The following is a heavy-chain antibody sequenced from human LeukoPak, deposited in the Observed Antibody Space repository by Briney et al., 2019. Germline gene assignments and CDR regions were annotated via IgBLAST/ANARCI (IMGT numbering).Heavy chain of an antibody. V-gene: IGHV3-21*01. CDR3: ARGGLGQLWYFFDY. CDR2: ISTSGTYM. J-gene: IGHJ4*02. CDR1: GFTFSDYS. Sequence: GGSLRLSCVASGFTFSDYSMNWVRQAPGKGLEWVSFISTSGTYMYYADSVKGRFTISRDNAKTSLYLQMSSLRAEDTAVYYCARGGLGQLWYFFDYWGQGSLVTVSS. D-gene: IGHD5-18*01.